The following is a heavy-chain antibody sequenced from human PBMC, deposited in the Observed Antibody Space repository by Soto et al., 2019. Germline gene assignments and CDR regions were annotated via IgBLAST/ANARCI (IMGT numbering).Heavy chain of an antibody. CDR3: ASVVYDYVWGSYNYYFDY. Sequence: SETLSLTCSVSGGSITGGSISRTTYYWGWMRQPPGKGLEWIASFFIGGNTNYNPSLKSRVTISVDKSKNQFSLKLSSVTAADTAVYYCASVVYDYVWGSYNYYFDYWGQGTLVTVS. V-gene: IGHV4-39*07. J-gene: IGHJ4*02. D-gene: IGHD3-16*01. CDR2: FFIGGNT. CDR1: GGSISRTTYY.